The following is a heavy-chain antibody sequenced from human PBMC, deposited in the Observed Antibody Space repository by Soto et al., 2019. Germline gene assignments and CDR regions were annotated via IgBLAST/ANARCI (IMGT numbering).Heavy chain of an antibody. J-gene: IGHJ4*02. CDR2: INPNSGGT. CDR1: GYTFTGYY. D-gene: IGHD3-16*01. Sequence: GASVKVSCKASGYTFTGYYMHWVRQAPGQGLEWMGWINPNSGGTNYAQKFQGWVTMTRDTSISTAYMELSRLRSDDTAVYYCARGLGGERRPYYFDYWGQGTLVTVSS. CDR3: ARGLGGERRPYYFDY. V-gene: IGHV1-2*04.